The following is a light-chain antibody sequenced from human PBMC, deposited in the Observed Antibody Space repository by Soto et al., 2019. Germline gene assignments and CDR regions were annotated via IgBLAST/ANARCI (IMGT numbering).Light chain of an antibody. V-gene: IGKV3-11*01. Sequence: EIVLTQSLATLSLSPGERAILSCRASQSVGTYLAWYQQKPGQAPRXLIYDASNRATGIPARFGGSGSGTDLTITISSLEPEDFEFYYCQQRSNWPRTFGQGTKVDIK. CDR1: QSVGTY. CDR2: DAS. CDR3: QQRSNWPRT. J-gene: IGKJ1*01.